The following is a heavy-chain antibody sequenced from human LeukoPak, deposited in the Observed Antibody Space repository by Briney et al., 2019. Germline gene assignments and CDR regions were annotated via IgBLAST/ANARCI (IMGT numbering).Heavy chain of an antibody. CDR2: ISAYNGNT. Sequence: ASVTVSCKASGYTFTSYGISWVRQAPGQGLEWMGWISAYNGNTNYAQKLQGRVTMTTDTSTSTAYMQLRSLSSDDTAVYYCARVITMVRGVIAVVTAIHPPDYWGQGTLVTVSS. V-gene: IGHV1-18*04. CDR1: GYTFTSYG. J-gene: IGHJ4*02. CDR3: ARVITMVRGVIAVVTAIHPPDY. D-gene: IGHD3-10*01.